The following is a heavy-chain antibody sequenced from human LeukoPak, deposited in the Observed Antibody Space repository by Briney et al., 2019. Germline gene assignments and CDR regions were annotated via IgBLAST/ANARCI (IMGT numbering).Heavy chain of an antibody. CDR2: IIPVFGTA. CDR3: ARGRYFDWFGNYYFDY. Sequence: GASVKVSCKVSGGTFSSYAISWVRQAPGQGLEWMGGIIPVFGTANYAQKFQGRVTITADESTSTAYMELSSLRSEDTAVYYCARGRYFDWFGNYYFDYWGQGTLVTVSS. CDR1: GGTFSSYA. J-gene: IGHJ4*02. V-gene: IGHV1-69*13. D-gene: IGHD3-9*01.